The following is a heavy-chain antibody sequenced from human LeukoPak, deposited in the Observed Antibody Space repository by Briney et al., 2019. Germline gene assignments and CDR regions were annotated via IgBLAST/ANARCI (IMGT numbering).Heavy chain of an antibody. CDR1: GFTFTYAW. Sequence: RSGGSLRLSCAASGFTFTYAWMSWVRQPPGKGLEWIGYIYYTGSTKYNPSLKSRVTISVDTSKNQFSLKLRSVTAADTAVYYFVRGIAAAGLYFDYWGQGTLVTVSS. CDR2: IYYTGST. J-gene: IGHJ4*02. CDR3: VRGIAAAGLYFDY. D-gene: IGHD6-13*01. V-gene: IGHV4-59*01.